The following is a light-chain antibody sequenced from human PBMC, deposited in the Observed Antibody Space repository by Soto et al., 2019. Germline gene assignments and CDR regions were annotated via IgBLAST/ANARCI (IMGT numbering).Light chain of an antibody. CDR2: DAS. J-gene: IGKJ5*01. V-gene: IGKV3-11*01. CDR3: QQRSNGPLT. Sequence: EIVLTQSPATLSLSPGERVTLSCRASQSVSSYFAWYQQKPGQAPRLLIYDASNRATGIPARFSGSVSGTDFTLTISSLEPEDFVVYYCQQRSNGPLTFGQGTRLEIK. CDR1: QSVSSY.